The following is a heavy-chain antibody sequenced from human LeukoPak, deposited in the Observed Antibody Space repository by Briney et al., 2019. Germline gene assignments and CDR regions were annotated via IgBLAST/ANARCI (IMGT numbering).Heavy chain of an antibody. CDR2: IYYSGNT. Sequence: SDTLSLTCAVSGYSISSNNWWAWIRQPPGKGLEWIGYIYYSGNTYYNPYNPSLTSRVTMSVDTSKNQFSLKLESVTEIDTAMYYCARNQAVAANRGAFDIWGQGTMVTVSS. J-gene: IGHJ3*02. CDR1: GYSISSNNW. CDR3: ARNQAVAANRGAFDI. D-gene: IGHD6-19*01. V-gene: IGHV4-28*01.